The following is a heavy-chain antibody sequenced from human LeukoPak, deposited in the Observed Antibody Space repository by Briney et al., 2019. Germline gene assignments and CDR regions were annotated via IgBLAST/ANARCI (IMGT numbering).Heavy chain of an antibody. CDR2: ISRGGDVT. J-gene: IGHJ4*02. CDR1: GFTFSTYA. Sequence: GGSLRLSCAASGFTFSTYAMTWVRQAPGKGLEWVSLISRGGDVTYYADSVKGRFTISRDSSKNTLYLQMHSLRAEDTAVYYCAARPGEVAVPYDYWGQGTLVTVS. V-gene: IGHV3-23*01. D-gene: IGHD2-15*01. CDR3: AARPGEVAVPYDY.